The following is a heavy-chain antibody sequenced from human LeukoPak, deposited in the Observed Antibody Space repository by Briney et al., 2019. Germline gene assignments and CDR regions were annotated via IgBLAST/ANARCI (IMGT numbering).Heavy chain of an antibody. V-gene: IGHV3-23*01. CDR1: GFTLMNYA. Sequence: GGSLRLTCSVSGFTLMNYAMNWVRQAPGKGLDWVSAISQVGDSIYNAESVKGRFTISRDNSKNKVYLQMNGLRAEDTGVYYCVKVKEVRRAPYDYWGQGTPVTVSS. CDR3: VKVKEVRRAPYDY. CDR2: ISQVGDSI. J-gene: IGHJ4*02.